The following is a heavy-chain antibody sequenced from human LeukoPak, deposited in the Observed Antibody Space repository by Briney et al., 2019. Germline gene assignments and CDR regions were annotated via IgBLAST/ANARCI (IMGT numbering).Heavy chain of an antibody. J-gene: IGHJ4*02. CDR3: ARGDYGDYGNFDY. CDR2: IIPVLGIA. D-gene: IGHD4-17*01. CDR1: GGTFSSYG. Sequence: SVKVSCKASGGTFSSYGISWVRQAPGQGLEWMGRIIPVLGIANYAQKFQGRVTIIADKSTSTAYMELSSLRSEDTAVYYCARGDYGDYGNFDYWGQGTLVTVSS. V-gene: IGHV1-69*04.